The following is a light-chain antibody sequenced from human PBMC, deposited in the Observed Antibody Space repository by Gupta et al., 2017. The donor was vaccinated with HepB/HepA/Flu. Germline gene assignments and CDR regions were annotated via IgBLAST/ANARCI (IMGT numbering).Light chain of an antibody. CDR1: SLRSYY. V-gene: IGLV3-19*01. J-gene: IGLJ3*02. Sequence: SSELTQDPAVSVALGQTVRITCQGDSLRSYYASWYQQKPGQAPVLVIYGKNNRPSGIPDRFSGSSSGNTASLTITGAQAEDEADYYCNYRDTSGYHLEVFGGGTKLTVL. CDR3: NYRDTSGYHLEV. CDR2: GKN.